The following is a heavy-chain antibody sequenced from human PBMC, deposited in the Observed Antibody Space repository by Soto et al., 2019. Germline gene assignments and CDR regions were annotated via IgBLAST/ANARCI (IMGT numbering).Heavy chain of an antibody. CDR2: ISDSGGGT. CDR3: AKGTYYYGSAPYYFDY. V-gene: IGHV3-23*01. J-gene: IGHJ4*02. CDR1: GFTFSSYA. Sequence: PGGSLRLSCAASGFTFSSYAMSWVRQAPGKGLEWVSGISDSGGGTYYADSVKGRFTISRDNSKNTLYLQMNSLRAEDTAVYYCAKGTYYYGSAPYYFDYWGQGTLVTVSS. D-gene: IGHD3-10*01.